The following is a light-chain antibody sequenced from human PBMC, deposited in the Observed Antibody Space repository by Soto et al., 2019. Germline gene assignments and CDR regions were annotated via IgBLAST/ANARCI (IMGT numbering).Light chain of an antibody. V-gene: IGLV2-14*01. CDR2: DVS. Sequence: QSALTQPASVSGSPGQSITISCTGTSSDVGGYNYVSWYQQHPGKAPKLMIYDVSYRPSGVSTRFSGSKSGNTASLTISSCQAEDEAYYYLSSYTSSSTLNFGSGTKLTVL. CDR3: SSYTSSSTLN. J-gene: IGLJ1*01. CDR1: SSDVGGYNY.